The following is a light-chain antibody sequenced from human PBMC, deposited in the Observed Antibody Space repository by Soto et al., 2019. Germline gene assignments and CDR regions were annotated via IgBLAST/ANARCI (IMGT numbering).Light chain of an antibody. Sequence: EIVLTQSPGTLSLSPGERATLSCRASQSVSSSYLAWYQQKPGQAPRLLIYGASSRATGIPDRFSGSGSGTDFTLTISRLEPEDFAVYYCKHYGDSPRTFGQGTKVEIK. V-gene: IGKV3-20*01. J-gene: IGKJ1*01. CDR2: GAS. CDR3: KHYGDSPRT. CDR1: QSVSSSY.